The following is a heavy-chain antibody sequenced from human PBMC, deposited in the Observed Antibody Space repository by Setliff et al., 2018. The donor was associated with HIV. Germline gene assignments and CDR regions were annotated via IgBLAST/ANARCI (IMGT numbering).Heavy chain of an antibody. CDR2: IYSGGST. CDR1: GFTVSSNH. V-gene: IGHV3-66*04. J-gene: IGHJ4*02. Sequence: GASVKVSCAASGFTVSSNHMSWVRQAPGKGLEWVSVIYSGGSTYYADSVKGRFTISRDNSRNSLYLQMISLRAEDTALYYCARQGNWEFDYWGQGTLVTVSS. CDR3: ARQGNWEFDY. D-gene: IGHD7-27*01.